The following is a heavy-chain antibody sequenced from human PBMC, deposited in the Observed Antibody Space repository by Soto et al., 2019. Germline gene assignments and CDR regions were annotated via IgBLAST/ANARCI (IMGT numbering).Heavy chain of an antibody. CDR1: GFTFNSFA. CDR3: SNGGRIHISGY. CDR2: VESNGVTT. Sequence: EVQLLESGGGLVQPGGSLRLSCAASGFTFNSFAMSWVRQAPGKGLVWVSSVESNGVTTYYAVSVKGRFTISRDNSKNTLFLQMSSRRAEDKAIYYCSNGGRIHISGYWGQGTLVTVSA. J-gene: IGHJ4*02. V-gene: IGHV3-23*01. D-gene: IGHD5-18*01.